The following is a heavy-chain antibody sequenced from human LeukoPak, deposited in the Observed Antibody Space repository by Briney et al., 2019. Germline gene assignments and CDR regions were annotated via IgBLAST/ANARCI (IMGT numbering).Heavy chain of an antibody. V-gene: IGHV3-30*03. D-gene: IGHD6-19*01. CDR3: ARGGSGWYQRDVDY. Sequence: PGGSLRLSCAASGFTFSSYGMHWVRQAPGKGLEWVAVISYDGSNKYYADSVKGRFTISRDNSKNTLYLQMNSLRAEDTAVYYCARGGSGWYQRDVDYWGQGTLVTVSS. CDR1: GFTFSSYG. CDR2: ISYDGSNK. J-gene: IGHJ4*02.